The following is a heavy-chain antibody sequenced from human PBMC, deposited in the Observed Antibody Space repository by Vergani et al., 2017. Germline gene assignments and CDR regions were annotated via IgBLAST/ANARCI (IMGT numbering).Heavy chain of an antibody. CDR2: ISSSSSYI. Sequence: EVQLVESGGGLVKPGGSLRLSCAASGFPFSSYSMNWVRQAPGQGLEWVSSISSSSSYIYYADSVKGRFTISRDNAKNSLYLQMNSLRAEDTAVYYCARDPAYYYDSSGPSWFDPWGQGTLVTVSS. CDR1: GFPFSSYS. CDR3: ARDPAYYYDSSGPSWFDP. V-gene: IGHV3-21*01. J-gene: IGHJ5*02. D-gene: IGHD3-22*01.